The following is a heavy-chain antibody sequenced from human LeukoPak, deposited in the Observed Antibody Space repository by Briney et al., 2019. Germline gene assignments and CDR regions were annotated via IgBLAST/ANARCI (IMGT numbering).Heavy chain of an antibody. J-gene: IGHJ4*02. Sequence: SETLSLTCIVSGGSTSSYYWSWIRQPPGKGLEWIGYIYYSGNTNYNPSLKSRVTISIDTSKNQFSLKLSSVTAADTAVYHCARVGDGNIDYWGQGTLVTVSS. V-gene: IGHV4-59*01. D-gene: IGHD3-10*01. CDR3: ARVGDGNIDY. CDR1: GGSTSSYY. CDR2: IYYSGNT.